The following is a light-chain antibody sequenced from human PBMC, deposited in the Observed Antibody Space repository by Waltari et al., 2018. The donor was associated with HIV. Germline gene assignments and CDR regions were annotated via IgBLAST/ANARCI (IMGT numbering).Light chain of an antibody. Sequence: QSALTQPASVSGSPGQPVTISCTGTRNDIGFYTLVSWYRQHPGEASQLMIYGVDARPVALSYRFSGAKSGNTASLTSSTLQPEDEADYYCSSYANIDTLVFGGGTKLTVL. V-gene: IGLV2-14*01. CDR1: RNDIGFYTL. CDR3: SSYANIDTLV. J-gene: IGLJ3*02. CDR2: GVD.